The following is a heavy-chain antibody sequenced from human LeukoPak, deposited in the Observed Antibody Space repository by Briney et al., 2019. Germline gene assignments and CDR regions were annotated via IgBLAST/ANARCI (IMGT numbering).Heavy chain of an antibody. CDR1: GGSFSGYY. V-gene: IGHV4-34*01. CDR3: ARGTYYGSGSYGFYYFDY. J-gene: IGHJ4*02. D-gene: IGHD3-10*01. Sequence: TSETLSLTCAAYGGSFSGYYWGWIRQPPGRGLEWIGEINHSGATNYNPSLKSRVTVSVDTSKNQFSLKLSSVTAADTAVYYCARGTYYGSGSYGFYYFDYWGQGTLVTVSS. CDR2: INHSGAT.